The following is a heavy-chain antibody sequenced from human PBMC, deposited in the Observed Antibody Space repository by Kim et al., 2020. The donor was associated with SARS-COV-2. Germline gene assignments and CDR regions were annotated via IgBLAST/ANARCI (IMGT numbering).Heavy chain of an antibody. V-gene: IGHV3-48*03. CDR3: AREDGLNYGDYYYGMDV. Sequence: GGSLRLSCAASGFTFSSYEMNWVRQAPGKGLEWVSYISSSGSTIYYADSVKGRFTISRDNAKNSLYLQMNSLRAEDTAVYYCAREDGLNYGDYYYGMDVWGQGTTVTVSS. CDR1: GFTFSSYE. D-gene: IGHD4-17*01. CDR2: ISSSGSTI. J-gene: IGHJ6*02.